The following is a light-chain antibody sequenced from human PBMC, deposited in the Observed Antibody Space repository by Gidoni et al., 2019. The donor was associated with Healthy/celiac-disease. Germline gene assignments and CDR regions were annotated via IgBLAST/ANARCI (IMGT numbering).Light chain of an antibody. V-gene: IGKV3-15*01. J-gene: IGKJ1*01. Sequence: EIVLTQSPATLSVSPGERATLSCRASQSVSSNLAWYQQKPGQAPRLLIYGPSTRATGIPARFSGSGSGTEFTLTISSLQSEDFAVYYCQQYNNWPLTFGQXTKVEIK. CDR1: QSVSSN. CDR3: QQYNNWPLT. CDR2: GPS.